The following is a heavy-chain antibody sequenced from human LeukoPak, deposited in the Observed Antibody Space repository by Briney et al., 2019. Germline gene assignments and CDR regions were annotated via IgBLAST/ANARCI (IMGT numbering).Heavy chain of an antibody. CDR1: GFTFRNYV. CDR3: ARVELPIAVAGDDY. Sequence: GGSLRLSCAASGFTFRNYVIHWVRQAPGKGLEWVAVTSSDLNVKLYADSVKGRFTISRGNSKNTLYLQMNSLRAEDTAVYYCARVELPIAVAGDDYWGQGTLVTVSS. V-gene: IGHV3-30-3*01. D-gene: IGHD6-19*01. CDR2: TSSDLNVK. J-gene: IGHJ4*02.